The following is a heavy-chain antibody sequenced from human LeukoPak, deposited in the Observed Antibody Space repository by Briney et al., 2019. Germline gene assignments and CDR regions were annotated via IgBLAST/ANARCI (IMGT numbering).Heavy chain of an antibody. J-gene: IGHJ4*02. Sequence: GGSLRLSCAASGFTFSSYAMSWVRQAPGKGLEWVSAISGSGGSTYYADSVKGRFTISRDNSKNTLYLQMNSLRAEDTAVYYCAKTTDYYYDSSGYYLLWGQGTLVTVSS. CDR1: GFTFSSYA. CDR2: ISGSGGST. CDR3: AKTTDYYYDSSGYYLL. V-gene: IGHV3-23*01. D-gene: IGHD3-22*01.